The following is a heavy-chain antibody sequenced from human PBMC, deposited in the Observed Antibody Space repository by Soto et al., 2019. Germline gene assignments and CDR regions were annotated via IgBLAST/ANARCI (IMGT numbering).Heavy chain of an antibody. J-gene: IGHJ5*02. Sequence: SETLSLTCTVSGASMNSYHWSWIRQPAGKGLEWIGHIHSSGSTNYNPSLKSRVTMSVDTSKNQFSLRLMSLTAADTAVYYCARDQGVAAAGINWFDPWGQGSLVTVSS. D-gene: IGHD6-13*01. V-gene: IGHV4-4*07. CDR1: GASMNSYH. CDR2: IHSSGST. CDR3: ARDQGVAAAGINWFDP.